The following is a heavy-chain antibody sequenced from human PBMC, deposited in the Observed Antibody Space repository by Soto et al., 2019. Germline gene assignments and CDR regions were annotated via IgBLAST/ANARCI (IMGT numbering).Heavy chain of an antibody. CDR1: GFSFTTFD. J-gene: IGHJ4*02. CDR3: AKGAWLDY. CDR2: VSGRDGST. V-gene: IGHV3-23*01. Sequence: EVQLLESGGGLVQPGASLRLSCAASGFSFTTFDMSWARQAPGKGLEWVSVVSGRDGSTSYADSLKGRFTISKDSSKNTLYLQMNSLRAEDTALYYCAKGAWLDYWGQGTLVTVSS. D-gene: IGHD5-12*01.